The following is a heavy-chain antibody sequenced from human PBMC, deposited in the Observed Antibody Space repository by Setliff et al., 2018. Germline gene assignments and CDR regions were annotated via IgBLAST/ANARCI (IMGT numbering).Heavy chain of an antibody. CDR3: AIDYGPTGTPYH. V-gene: IGHV1-69-2*01. Sequence: GASVKVSCKASGYSFSDFYMHWVRQVPGEGLEALGRIDPRDDFTVYAERFKDRLTADTSTDTSYMEMSSLRFEDTAVYYCAIDYGPTGTPYHWGQGTPVTVSS. CDR1: GYSFSDFY. D-gene: IGHD1-1*01. J-gene: IGHJ4*02. CDR2: IDPRDDFT.